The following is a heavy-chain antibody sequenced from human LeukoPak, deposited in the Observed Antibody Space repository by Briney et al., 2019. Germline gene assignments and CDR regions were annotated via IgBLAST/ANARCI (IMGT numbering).Heavy chain of an antibody. CDR3: ARDFGGPDY. V-gene: IGHV3-30*04. CDR1: GFTFSAHD. CDR2: VNTDGSYT. J-gene: IGHJ4*02. D-gene: IGHD3-10*01. Sequence: GGSLRLSCAVSGFTFSAHDMHWVRQPPGKGLDWVAVVNTDGSYTSYAASVKGRFTISRDNAKNSLYLQMNSLRAEDTAVYYCARDFGGPDYWGQGTLVTVSS.